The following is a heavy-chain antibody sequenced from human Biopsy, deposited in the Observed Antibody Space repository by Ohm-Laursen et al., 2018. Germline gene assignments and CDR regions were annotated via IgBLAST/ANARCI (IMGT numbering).Heavy chain of an antibody. CDR2: IYYSGTT. Sequence: GTLSLTCTVSGESMGTYYWSWIRQPPGKVMEWIASIYYSGTTHKNPSLKSRVAISVDTSQGLLSLDLSSVTAADTAVYYCARVRGGFLEWFNYWGQGTLVTVSS. J-gene: IGHJ4*02. V-gene: IGHV4-59*01. CDR3: ARVRGGFLEWFNY. D-gene: IGHD3-3*01. CDR1: GESMGTYY.